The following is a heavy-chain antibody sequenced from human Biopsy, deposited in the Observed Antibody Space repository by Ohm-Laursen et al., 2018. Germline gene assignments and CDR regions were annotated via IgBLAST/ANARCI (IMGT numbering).Heavy chain of an antibody. V-gene: IGHV4-34*01. CDR3: ARWEVGYSANDLRFDY. J-gene: IGHJ4*02. CDR1: GGSFSGSY. D-gene: IGHD5-12*01. Sequence: TLSLTCPVYGGSFSGSYWTWIRQPPGKGLEWLGEMSHSGSTNHNPSLKSRVTISKDTSKNQFSLKLTSVTAADTAVYYCARWEVGYSANDLRFDYWGQGTLVTVSS. CDR2: MSHSGST.